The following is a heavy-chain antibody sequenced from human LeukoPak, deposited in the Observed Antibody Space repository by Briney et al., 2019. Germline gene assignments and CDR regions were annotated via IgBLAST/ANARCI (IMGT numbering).Heavy chain of an antibody. CDR3: WRAADH. V-gene: IGHV4-34*01. J-gene: IGHJ4*02. Sequence: SETLSLTCALYGGSFSDYYWNWIRQPPGKGLEWIGEINHSGSTSYNPSLKGRLTISLDTSKSQFSLELNSVTAADTAVYFCWRAADHWGQGILVTVSS. CDR2: INHSGST. CDR1: GGSFSDYY.